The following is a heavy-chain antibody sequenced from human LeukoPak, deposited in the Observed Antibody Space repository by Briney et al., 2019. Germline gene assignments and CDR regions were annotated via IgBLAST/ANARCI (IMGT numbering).Heavy chain of an antibody. CDR3: ARPPPGLGVAWAWFDP. Sequence: SVKVSCKASGGTLSSYGISWVRQAPGQGLEWIGRIIPILGIINYAQNFQGRVTIIADKSTSTVYMELSSLRFEDTAVYYCARPPPGLGVAWAWFDPWGQGTLVTVSS. J-gene: IGHJ5*02. CDR2: IIPILGII. D-gene: IGHD3-3*01. CDR1: GGTLSSYG. V-gene: IGHV1-69*04.